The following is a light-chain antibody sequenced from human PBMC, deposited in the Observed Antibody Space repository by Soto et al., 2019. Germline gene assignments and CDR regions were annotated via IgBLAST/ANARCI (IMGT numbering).Light chain of an antibody. CDR2: DNT. Sequence: QSVLTQPPSVSGAPGQRVTISCTGSSSSAGSVYNVHWYQQRPGTAPKLLIYDNTDRPSGVPDRFSGSKSGTSASLAITGLQAGDEADYYCQSYDSGLGGYVIFGGGTKVTVL. CDR3: QSYDSGLGGYVI. J-gene: IGLJ2*01. CDR1: SSSAGSVYN. V-gene: IGLV1-40*01.